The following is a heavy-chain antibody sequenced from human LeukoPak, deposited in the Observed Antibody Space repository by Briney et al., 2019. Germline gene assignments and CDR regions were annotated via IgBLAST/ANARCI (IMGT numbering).Heavy chain of an antibody. CDR2: IYYSGST. V-gene: IGHV4-59*11. Sequence: PSETLSLTCTVSGGSISSHYWSWIRQPPEKGLEWIGYIYYSGSTKYNPSLKSRVTISVDTSKNQFSLKLNSVTAADTAVYYCARGVIQYSSGWYFDYWGQGTLVTVSS. J-gene: IGHJ4*02. D-gene: IGHD6-19*01. CDR1: GGSISSHY. CDR3: ARGVIQYSSGWYFDY.